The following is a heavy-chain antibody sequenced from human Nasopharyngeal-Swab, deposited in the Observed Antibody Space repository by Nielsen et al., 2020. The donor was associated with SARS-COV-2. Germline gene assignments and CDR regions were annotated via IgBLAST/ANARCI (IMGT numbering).Heavy chain of an antibody. D-gene: IGHD5-24*01. CDR2: IIPLFGTA. J-gene: IGHJ4*02. Sequence: SVKVSCKAFGGTFSSYAISWVRQAPGQGLEWMGGIIPLFGTANYAQKFQGRVTITADKSTSTAYMELSSLRSEDTAVYYCARASQEMATTHYFDYWGQGTLVTVSS. CDR3: ARASQEMATTHYFDY. CDR1: GGTFSSYA. V-gene: IGHV1-69*06.